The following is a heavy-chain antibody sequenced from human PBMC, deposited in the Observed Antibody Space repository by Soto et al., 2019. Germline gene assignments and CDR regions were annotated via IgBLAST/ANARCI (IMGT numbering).Heavy chain of an antibody. Sequence: GGSLRLSCAASGFTFSSYSMNWVRQAPGKGLEWVSSISSSSSYIYYADSVKGRFTISRDNAKNSLYLQMNSLRAEDTAVYYCARGDGESIAARPTDQLFDYWGQGTLVTVSS. D-gene: IGHD6-6*01. V-gene: IGHV3-21*01. CDR3: ARGDGESIAARPTDQLFDY. J-gene: IGHJ4*02. CDR1: GFTFSSYS. CDR2: ISSSSSYI.